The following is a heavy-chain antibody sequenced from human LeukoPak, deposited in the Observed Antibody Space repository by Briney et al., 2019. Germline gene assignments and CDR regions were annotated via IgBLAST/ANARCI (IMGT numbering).Heavy chain of an antibody. CDR3: ARVGGVLNTGDVFDY. V-gene: IGHV3-23*01. Sequence: GGSLRLSCAASGFTFSSYAMGWVRQAPGKGLEWVSVISGSGGSTNYADSVKGRFTISRDNAKNTLYLQMNSLRAEDTAVYYCARVGGVLNTGDVFDYWGQGTLVTVSS. D-gene: IGHD4-17*01. CDR1: GFTFSSYA. CDR2: ISGSGGST. J-gene: IGHJ4*02.